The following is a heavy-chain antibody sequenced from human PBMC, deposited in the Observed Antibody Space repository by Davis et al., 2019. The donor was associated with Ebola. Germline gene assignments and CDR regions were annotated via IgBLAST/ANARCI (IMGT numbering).Heavy chain of an antibody. J-gene: IGHJ4*02. V-gene: IGHV1-69*06. D-gene: IGHD6-13*01. CDR1: GGTFSSYA. CDR3: ARAEVRTIAAAGAFDY. Sequence: SVKVSCKASGGTFSSYAISWVRHAPGQGLEWMGGIIPIFGTANYAQKFQGRVTITADKSTSTAYMELRSLRSDDTAVYYCARAEVRTIAAAGAFDYWGQGTLVTVSS. CDR2: IIPIFGTA.